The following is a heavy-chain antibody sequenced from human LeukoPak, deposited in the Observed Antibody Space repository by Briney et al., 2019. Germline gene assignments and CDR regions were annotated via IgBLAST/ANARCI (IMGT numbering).Heavy chain of an antibody. Sequence: SETLSLTCTVSGGSISSYYWTWIRQPAGKGLEWIGRFYSTGSTNYNPSLKSRVTMSVDTSKNQFSLKLSSVTAADTAVYYCARQGSGWPTDYWGQGTLVTVSS. D-gene: IGHD6-19*01. J-gene: IGHJ4*02. V-gene: IGHV4-4*07. CDR1: GGSISSYY. CDR3: ARQGSGWPTDY. CDR2: FYSTGST.